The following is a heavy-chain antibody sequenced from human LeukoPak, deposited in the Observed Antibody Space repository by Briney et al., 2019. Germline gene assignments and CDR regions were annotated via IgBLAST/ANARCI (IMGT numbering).Heavy chain of an antibody. D-gene: IGHD1-26*01. CDR3: ARGGRSSGGYLYNFDY. CDR2: IYSGGSS. V-gene: IGHV3-53*01. J-gene: IGHJ4*02. Sequence: GGSLRLSCAASGFTVSSNYMSWVRQAPGKGLEWVSVIYSGGSSYYADSVKGRFTLSRDNSKNTLYLQMNSLRAEDTAVYYCARGGRSSGGYLYNFDYWGQGTLVTASS. CDR1: GFTVSSNY.